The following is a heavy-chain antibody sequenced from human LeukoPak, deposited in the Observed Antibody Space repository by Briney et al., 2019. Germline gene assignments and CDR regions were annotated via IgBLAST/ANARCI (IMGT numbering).Heavy chain of an antibody. CDR1: GGSISIYY. D-gene: IGHD3-22*01. V-gene: IGHV4-59*01. Sequence: SETLSLTCTVSGGSISIYYWSWLRQPPGKGLEWIGYIYYSGSTNYNPSLKSRVTISVDTSKNQFSLKLSSVTAADTAVYYCARTTVIATFDYWGQGTLVTVSS. CDR3: ARTTVIATFDY. CDR2: IYYSGST. J-gene: IGHJ4*02.